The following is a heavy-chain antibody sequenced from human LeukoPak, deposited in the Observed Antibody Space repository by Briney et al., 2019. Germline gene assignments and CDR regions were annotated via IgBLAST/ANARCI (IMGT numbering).Heavy chain of an antibody. Sequence: PSETLSLTCTVSGGSISSSSYYWGWIRQPPGKGLEWIGSVYYSGSTYYNPSLKSRVTISVDTSKNQFSLKPSSVTAADTAVYYCARGRDGYNFDYWGQGTLVTVSS. CDR3: ARGRDGYNFDY. J-gene: IGHJ4*02. V-gene: IGHV4-39*01. D-gene: IGHD5-24*01. CDR2: VYYSGST. CDR1: GGSISSSSYY.